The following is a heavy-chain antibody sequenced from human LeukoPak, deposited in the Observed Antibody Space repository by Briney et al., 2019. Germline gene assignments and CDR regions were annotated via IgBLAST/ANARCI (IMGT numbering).Heavy chain of an antibody. CDR3: ARVPHYYDSSGPKMDV. V-gene: IGHV1-8*01. D-gene: IGHD3-22*01. CDR1: GYTFTSYD. CDR2: MNPNSGNT. Sequence: GASVRVSCKASGYTFTSYDMNWVRQAAGQGLEWMGWMNPNSGNTGYAQKFQGRVTMTRNTSISTAYMELSSLRSEDTAVYYCARVPHYYDSSGPKMDVWGQGTTVTVSS. J-gene: IGHJ6*02.